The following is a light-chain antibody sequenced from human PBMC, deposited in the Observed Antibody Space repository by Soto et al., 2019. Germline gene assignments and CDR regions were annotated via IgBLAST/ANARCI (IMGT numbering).Light chain of an antibody. CDR2: TAS. CDR3: QQDSSYPRT. CDR1: QGISTF. Sequence: DIQLTQSPSSLSASVGDRVTISCRASQGISTFLAWYQQKPGKAPKSLIKTASTLQSGVPSRFSGSGSDTDFILTISSLQPEDFATYYCQQDSSYPRTFGQGTRLDLK. J-gene: IGKJ5*01. V-gene: IGKV1D-16*01.